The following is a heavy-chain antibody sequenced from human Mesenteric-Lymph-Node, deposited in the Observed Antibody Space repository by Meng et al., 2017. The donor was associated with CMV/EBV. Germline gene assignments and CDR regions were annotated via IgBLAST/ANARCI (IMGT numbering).Heavy chain of an antibody. CDR3: ARNMWGSSGQWTYDY. J-gene: IGHJ4*02. V-gene: IGHV4-59*01. Sequence: SETLSLTCTVSGGSISSYYWSWIRQPPGKGLEWIGCIYHSGSTNYNPSLKSRVTVSIDTSKKQFSLKLSSVTAADTAVYYCARNMWGSSGQWTYDYWGQGTLVTVSS. CDR2: IYHSGST. CDR1: GGSISSYY. D-gene: IGHD3-16*01.